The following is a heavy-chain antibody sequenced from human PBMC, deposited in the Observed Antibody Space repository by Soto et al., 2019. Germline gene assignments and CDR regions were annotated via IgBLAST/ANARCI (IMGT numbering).Heavy chain of an antibody. Sequence: EVQLLESGGGLVQPGASLRLSCAASGFTFSSYAMSWVRQAPGKGLEWVSAISGSGGSTYYADSVKGRFTISRDNSKNTLYLQMNSLRAEDTAVYYCAKSYDILTGYSYYWGQGTLVTVSS. CDR3: AKSYDILTGYSYY. J-gene: IGHJ4*02. CDR2: ISGSGGST. D-gene: IGHD3-9*01. V-gene: IGHV3-23*01. CDR1: GFTFSSYA.